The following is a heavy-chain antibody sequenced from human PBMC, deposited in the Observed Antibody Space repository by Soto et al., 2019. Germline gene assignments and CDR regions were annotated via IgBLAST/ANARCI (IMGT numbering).Heavy chain of an antibody. V-gene: IGHV3-48*02. D-gene: IGHD2-2*01. J-gene: IGHJ6*02. CDR2: LSSSSSTR. Sequence: EVQLVESGGGLVQPGGSLRLSCAASGFTFSSYSMNWVRQAPGKGLEWVSYLSSSSSTRYYEDSVEGQFTISRDNAKNSLYLQINSLRHEDTAVYYCARDLIVLVPAAMYYGMDVCGQGTTVTLSS. CDR1: GFTFSSYS. CDR3: ARDLIVLVPAAMYYGMDV.